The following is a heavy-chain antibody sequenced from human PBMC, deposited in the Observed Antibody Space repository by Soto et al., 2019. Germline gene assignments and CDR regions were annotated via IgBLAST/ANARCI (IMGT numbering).Heavy chain of an antibody. V-gene: IGHV1-3*01. Sequence: ASVKVSCKASGYTFTSYAMHWVRQAPGQRLEWMGWINAGNGNTKYSQKFQGRVTITRDTSASTAYMELSSLISEDTAVYYCARYAVGTYHYDYWGQGTLVTVSS. CDR2: INAGNGNT. CDR3: ARYAVGTYHYDY. CDR1: GYTFTSYA. J-gene: IGHJ4*02. D-gene: IGHD1-1*01.